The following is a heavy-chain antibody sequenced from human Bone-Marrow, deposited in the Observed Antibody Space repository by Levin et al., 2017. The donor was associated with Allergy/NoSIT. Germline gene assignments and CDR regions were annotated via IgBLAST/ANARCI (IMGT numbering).Heavy chain of an antibody. V-gene: IGHV5-51*01. D-gene: IGHD6-13*01. CDR1: GYSFTTYW. Sequence: GGSLRLSCKSSGYSFTTYWIGWVRQIPGKGLEWMALIYPGDSDTRYSPSFQGQVTISADKSISTAYLQWSSLKASDTATYYCARQVTAAEVDYWGQGTLVTVSS. CDR2: IYPGDSDT. J-gene: IGHJ4*02. CDR3: ARQVTAAEVDY.